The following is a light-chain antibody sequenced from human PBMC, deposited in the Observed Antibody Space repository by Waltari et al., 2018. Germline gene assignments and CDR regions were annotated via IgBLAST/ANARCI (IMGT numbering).Light chain of an antibody. Sequence: DIVMTQSPDSLAVSLGERATINCKSSQSIMYSSNNQNFLAWYQKKPGHPPKLLIYWASTRQAGFPDRFTGSWSGTDFTLTISSLQAEDVAVYYCQQYFVTPFTFGPGTRVEIK. J-gene: IGKJ3*01. CDR3: QQYFVTPFT. CDR1: QSIMYSSNNQNF. CDR2: WAS. V-gene: IGKV4-1*01.